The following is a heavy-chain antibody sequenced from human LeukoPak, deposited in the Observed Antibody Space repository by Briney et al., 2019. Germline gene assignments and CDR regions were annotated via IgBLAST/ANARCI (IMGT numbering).Heavy chain of an antibody. CDR2: ISSSGSDI. CDR1: GFTFSKYS. V-gene: IGHV3-21*01. Sequence: PGGSLRLSCAASGFTFSKYSMNWVRQAPGKGLEWVSCISSSGSDIYYADSVKGRFTVSRDNGNNLMYLQMNSLRADDTAVYYCASLHDIVVISDATIDYCGQGTLVTVSS. D-gene: IGHD2-15*01. CDR3: ASLHDIVVISDATIDY. J-gene: IGHJ4*02.